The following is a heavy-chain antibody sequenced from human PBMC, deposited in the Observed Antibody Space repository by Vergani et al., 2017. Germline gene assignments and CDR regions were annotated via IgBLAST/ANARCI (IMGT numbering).Heavy chain of an antibody. CDR2: INPSGGHT. V-gene: IGHV1-46*01. Sequence: QVQVVQSGAEVKKSGASVKVSCKTSGYTFSNYYMHWVRQAPGQGLEWMGIINPSGGHTNYAQKFQGRVTMTRDTSTSTVYMELSSLRSEDTAVYYCARDISGSYGTAFDYWGQGTLVTVSS. D-gene: IGHD1-26*01. J-gene: IGHJ4*02. CDR3: ARDISGSYGTAFDY. CDR1: GYTFSNYY.